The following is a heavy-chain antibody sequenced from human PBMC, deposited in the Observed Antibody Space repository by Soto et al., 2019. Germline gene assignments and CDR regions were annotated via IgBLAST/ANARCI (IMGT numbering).Heavy chain of an antibody. D-gene: IGHD2-2*01. J-gene: IGHJ6*02. V-gene: IGHV1-69*13. CDR1: VGTFSSYA. CDR2: IIPIFGTA. Sequence: SVKVSCKASVGTFSSYAISWVRQAPGQGLEWMGGIIPIFGTANYAQKFQGRVTITADESTSTAYMELSSLRSEDTAVYYCARDRMNLGVVVPAAYYCYGMAVWGQGTT. CDR3: ARDRMNLGVVVPAAYYCYGMAV.